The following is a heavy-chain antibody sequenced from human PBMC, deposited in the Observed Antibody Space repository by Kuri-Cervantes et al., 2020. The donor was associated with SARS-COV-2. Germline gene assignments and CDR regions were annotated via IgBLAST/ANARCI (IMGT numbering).Heavy chain of an antibody. D-gene: IGHD5-18*01. CDR2: IYTSGST. Sequence: ESLKISCTVSGDSISSYFWSWVRQPAGKGLEWIGHIYTSGSTNYNPSLKSRVTMSVDMSKNQFSLKLSSVTAADTAVYYCARTRMVNTAMAYSGAFDIWGQGTMVTVSS. V-gene: IGHV4-4*07. CDR1: GDSISSYF. J-gene: IGHJ3*02. CDR3: ARTRMVNTAMAYSGAFDI.